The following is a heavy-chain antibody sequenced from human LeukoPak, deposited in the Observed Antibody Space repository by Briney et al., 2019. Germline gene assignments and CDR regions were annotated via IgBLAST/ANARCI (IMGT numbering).Heavy chain of an antibody. CDR1: GYTFTGYY. CDR3: ATYNSSWSTFDC. CDR2: INPHSGGT. D-gene: IGHD6-13*01. J-gene: IGHJ4*02. Sequence: ASVKVSCKASGYTFTGYYLHWVRQAPGQGLEWMGRINPHSGGTNYAEKFQGRVTMTRDTSITTAYMELSRLRYDDTAVYYCATYNSSWSTFDCWGQGTLVTVSS. V-gene: IGHV1-2*02.